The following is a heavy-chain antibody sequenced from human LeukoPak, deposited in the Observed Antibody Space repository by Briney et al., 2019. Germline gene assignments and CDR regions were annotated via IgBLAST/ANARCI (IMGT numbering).Heavy chain of an antibody. Sequence: GGSLRLSCAASGFTIDNYAMQWVRQAPGKGLEWVLGISWNSAYIEYADSVKGRFTISRDNAKNSVYLQMNSLRAEDTAVYYCARDRDYCSSTSCYWFDYWGQGTLVAVSS. V-gene: IGHV3-9*01. J-gene: IGHJ4*02. D-gene: IGHD2-2*01. CDR3: ARDRDYCSSTSCYWFDY. CDR2: ISWNSAYI. CDR1: GFTIDNYA.